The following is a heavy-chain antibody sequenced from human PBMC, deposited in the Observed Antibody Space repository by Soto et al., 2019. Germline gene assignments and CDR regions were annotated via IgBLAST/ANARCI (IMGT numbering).Heavy chain of an antibody. CDR3: GGGGGYMDV. D-gene: IGHD3-16*01. CDR1: GGSISSYY. Sequence: QVQLQESGPGLVKPSETLSLTCTVSGGSISSYYWSWIRQPPGKGLEWIGYIYYSGSTNYNPSLKSRITISVDPSKNQFPLKLRSVTAAAPAGFFLGGGGGYMDVWGKGTTVTVSS. CDR2: IYYSGST. V-gene: IGHV4-59*08. J-gene: IGHJ6*03.